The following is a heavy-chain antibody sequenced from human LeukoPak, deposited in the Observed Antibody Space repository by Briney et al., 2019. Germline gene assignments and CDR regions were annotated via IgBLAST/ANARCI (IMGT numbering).Heavy chain of an antibody. D-gene: IGHD6-6*01. V-gene: IGHV3-23*01. J-gene: IGHJ4*02. CDR2: ISASGGNT. Sequence: PGGSLRLSCAASVFTFSNYAMSWVRQAPGKGLEWVSGISASGGNTYYADSVKGRFTISRDNSKNTLYLQMNSLRPEDTAVYFCAKDLKQLVGSDYWDQGTLVTVSS. CDR3: AKDLKQLVGSDY. CDR1: VFTFSNYA.